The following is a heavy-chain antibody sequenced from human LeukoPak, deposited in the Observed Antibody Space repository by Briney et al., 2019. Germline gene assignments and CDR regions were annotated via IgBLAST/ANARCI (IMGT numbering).Heavy chain of an antibody. Sequence: PSETLSLTCTVSGGSISSYYWSWIRQPAGKGLEWIGRIYTSGSTNYNPSLKSRVTMSVDTSKNQFSLKLSSVTAADTAVYYCARDFGYCSSTSCSPNAFDIWGQGTMVTVSS. CDR3: ARDFGYCSSTSCSPNAFDI. D-gene: IGHD2-2*03. CDR2: IYTSGST. J-gene: IGHJ3*02. CDR1: GGSISSYY. V-gene: IGHV4-4*07.